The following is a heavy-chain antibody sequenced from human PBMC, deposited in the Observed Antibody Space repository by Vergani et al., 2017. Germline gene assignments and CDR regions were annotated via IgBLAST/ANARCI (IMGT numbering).Heavy chain of an antibody. D-gene: IGHD3-22*01. J-gene: IGHJ3*02. CDR3: ASTYYYDSSGPSAFDI. V-gene: IGHV5-51*01. CDR2: IYPGDSDT. Sequence: EVQLVQSGAEVKKPGESLKISCKGSGYSFTSYWIGWVRQMPGKGLEWMGIIYPGDSDTRYSPSFQGQVTISADKSISTDYLQWSSLKASDTAMYYCASTYYYDSSGPSAFDIWGQGTMVTVSS. CDR1: GYSFTSYW.